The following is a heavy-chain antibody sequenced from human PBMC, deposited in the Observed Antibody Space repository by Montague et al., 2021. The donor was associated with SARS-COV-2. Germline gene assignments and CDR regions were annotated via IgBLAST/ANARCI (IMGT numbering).Heavy chain of an antibody. V-gene: IGHV4-34*01. CDR3: ARSHDYRGNDYFDS. Sequence: SETLSLTCAVYGGSFSGLYWTWIRQAPGKGLEWVGEITHGGSTSYSPSLKSRLTISLDTSKNQFSLKLDSVTAADTATYYCARSHDYRGNDYFDSWGQGALVVVSS. D-gene: IGHD4-23*01. CDR1: GGSFSGLY. J-gene: IGHJ4*02. CDR2: ITHGGST.